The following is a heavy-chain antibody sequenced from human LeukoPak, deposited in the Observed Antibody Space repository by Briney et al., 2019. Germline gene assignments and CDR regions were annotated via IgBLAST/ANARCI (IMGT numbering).Heavy chain of an antibody. CDR3: AKGDDYVWSPHRSFEY. D-gene: IGHD3-16*01. CDR2: ISGSGSNT. J-gene: IGHJ4*02. Sequence: TGGSLRLSCTTSGFTFNSCAMSWVRQAPGKGLEWVSGISGSGSNTFYTDSVKGRFTVSRDNSKNTLYLQMSSLRAEDTAVYYCAKGDDYVWSPHRSFEYWGQGTLVTVSS. CDR1: GFTFNSCA. V-gene: IGHV3-23*01.